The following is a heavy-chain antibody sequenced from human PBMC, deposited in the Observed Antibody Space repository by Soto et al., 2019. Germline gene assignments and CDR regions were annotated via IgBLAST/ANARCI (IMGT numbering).Heavy chain of an antibody. Sequence: PGGSLRLSCASSGVTFINAWMSWVRQAPGKGLEWVGRIKSKTDGGTTDYAAPVKGRFTISRDDSKNTLYLQMNSLKTEDTAVYYCTTGLYCGGDCYFLAFDIWGQGTMVTVSS. V-gene: IGHV3-15*01. D-gene: IGHD2-21*01. CDR3: TTGLYCGGDCYFLAFDI. J-gene: IGHJ3*02. CDR2: IKSKTDGGTT. CDR1: GVTFINAW.